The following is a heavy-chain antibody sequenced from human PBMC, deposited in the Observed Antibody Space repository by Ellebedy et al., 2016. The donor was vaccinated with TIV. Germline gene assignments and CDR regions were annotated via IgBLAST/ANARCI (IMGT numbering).Heavy chain of an antibody. V-gene: IGHV4-34*01. Sequence: SETLSLTXTIYGGSFSNYLWSWIRQPPGKGLEWIGDINHSGSTNYSPSLRSRVTISVDTSKNQFSLKLTSVTAADTAVYYCARVTTSSEFDYWGQGTLVTVSS. CDR3: ARVTTSSEFDY. CDR1: GGSFSNYL. CDR2: INHSGST. D-gene: IGHD6-6*01. J-gene: IGHJ4*02.